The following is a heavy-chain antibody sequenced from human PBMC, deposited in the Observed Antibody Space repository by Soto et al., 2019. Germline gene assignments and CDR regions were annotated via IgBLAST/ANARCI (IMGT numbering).Heavy chain of an antibody. V-gene: IGHV1-69*13. CDR1: GGTFSSYA. Sequence: SVKVSCKASGGTFSSYAISWVRQAPGQGLEWMGGIIPIFGTANYAQKFQGRVTITADESTSTAYMELSSLRSEDTAVYYCARDKRRGLAAFYGMDVWGQGTTVTVS. CDR2: IIPIFGTA. D-gene: IGHD6-25*01. J-gene: IGHJ6*02. CDR3: ARDKRRGLAAFYGMDV.